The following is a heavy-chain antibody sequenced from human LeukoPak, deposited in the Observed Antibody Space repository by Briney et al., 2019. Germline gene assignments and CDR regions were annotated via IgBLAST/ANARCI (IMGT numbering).Heavy chain of an antibody. D-gene: IGHD2-21*02. Sequence: GGSLRLSCAASGFTFSSYWMSWVRQAPGKGLEWVANIKQDGSEKYYVDSVKGRFTISRDNAKNSLYLQMNSLRAEDTAVYYCAKGPSTPAHIVVVTAPDYWGQGTLVTVSS. V-gene: IGHV3-7*03. CDR3: AKGPSTPAHIVVVTAPDY. J-gene: IGHJ4*02. CDR1: GFTFSSYW. CDR2: IKQDGSEK.